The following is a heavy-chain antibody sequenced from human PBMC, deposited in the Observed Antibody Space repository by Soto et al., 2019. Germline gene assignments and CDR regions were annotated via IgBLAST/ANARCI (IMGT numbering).Heavy chain of an antibody. Sequence: PGGSLRLSCAASGFTFSSYGMHWVRQAPGKGLEWVAVISYDGSNKYYADSVKGRFTISRDNSKNTLYLQMNSLRAEDTAVYYCAKVYLSGRHILTGAALHTYYYYYMDVWGKGTTVTVSS. CDR3: AKVYLSGRHILTGAALHTYYYYYMDV. J-gene: IGHJ6*03. CDR1: GFTFSSYG. CDR2: ISYDGSNK. D-gene: IGHD3-9*01. V-gene: IGHV3-30*18.